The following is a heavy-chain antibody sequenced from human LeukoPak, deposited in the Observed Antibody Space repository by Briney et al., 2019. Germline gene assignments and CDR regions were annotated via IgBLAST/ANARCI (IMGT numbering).Heavy chain of an antibody. Sequence: SQTLSLTCTVSGGSISSGDYYWSWIRQPPGKGLEWIGYIYYSGSTNYNPSLKSRVTISVDTSKNQFSLKLSSVTAADTAVYYCARCGGSSWYRGMDVWGQGTTVTVSS. V-gene: IGHV4-30-4*08. CDR2: IYYSGST. D-gene: IGHD6-13*01. CDR3: ARCGGSSWYRGMDV. CDR1: GGSISSGDYY. J-gene: IGHJ6*02.